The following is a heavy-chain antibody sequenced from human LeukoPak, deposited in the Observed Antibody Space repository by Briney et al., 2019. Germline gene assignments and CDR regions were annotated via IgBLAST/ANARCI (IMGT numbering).Heavy chain of an antibody. CDR1: GGSFSGYY. D-gene: IGHD3-10*01. V-gene: IGHV4-34*01. CDR3: ARDVSGFDY. J-gene: IGHJ4*02. Sequence: SETLSLTCAVYGGSFSGYYWSWIRQPPGKGLEWIGSIYHSGSTYYNPSLKSRVTISVDTSKNQFSLKLSSVTAADTAVYYCARDVSGFDYWGQGTLVTVSS. CDR2: IYHSGST.